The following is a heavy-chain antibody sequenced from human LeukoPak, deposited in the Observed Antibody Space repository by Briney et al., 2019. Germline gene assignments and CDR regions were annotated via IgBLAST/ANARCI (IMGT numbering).Heavy chain of an antibody. CDR3: ARLDYYDN. D-gene: IGHD3-22*01. J-gene: IGHJ1*01. CDR1: GCSINSYY. V-gene: IGHV4-59*08. CDR2: IYSSGST. Sequence: SETLSLTCTVSGCSINSYYWSWIRQPPGKGLEWIGYIYSSGSTKYNPSLQSRVSISVDTSKNQFSLELSSVTAEDTAVYYCARLDYYDNWGQGTLVTVSS.